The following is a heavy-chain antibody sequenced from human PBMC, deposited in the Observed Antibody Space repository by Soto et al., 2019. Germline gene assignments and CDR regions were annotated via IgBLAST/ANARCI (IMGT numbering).Heavy chain of an antibody. Sequence: SETLSLTCTVSGGSISSYYWSWIRQPPGKGLEWIGYIYYSGSTNYNPSLKSRVTISVDTSKNQFSLKLSSVTAADTAVYYCARAAVQYYYFDYWGQGTLVTVSS. CDR3: ARAAVQYYYFDY. J-gene: IGHJ4*02. CDR1: GGSISSYY. CDR2: IYYSGST. D-gene: IGHD4-4*01. V-gene: IGHV4-59*01.